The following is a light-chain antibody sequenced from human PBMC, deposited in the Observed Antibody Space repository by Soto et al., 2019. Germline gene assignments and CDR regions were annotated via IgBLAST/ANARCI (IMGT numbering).Light chain of an antibody. CDR3: MQSTQLPAA. Sequence: DIVMTQSPLSLPVTPGEPASISCRSSQSLLHITGETFLFWYLQKPGQSPQLLIYEVSTRVSGVPDRFSGGKSRTDFTLEISRLQSYDVGIYYCMQSTQLPAAFGQGARQEI. V-gene: IGKV2D-29*02. J-gene: IGKJ5*01. CDR1: QSLLHITGETF. CDR2: EVS.